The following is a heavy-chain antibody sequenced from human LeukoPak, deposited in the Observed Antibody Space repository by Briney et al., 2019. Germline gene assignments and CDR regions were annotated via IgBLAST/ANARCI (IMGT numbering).Heavy chain of an antibody. CDR3: ARGPSYDPVDY. Sequence: SETLSLTCAVYGGSFSGYYWSWIRQPPGKGLEWIGEINHSGSTNYNPSLKSRVTISVDTSKNQFSLKLSSVTAADTAVYYCARGPSYDPVDYWGQGTLVTVSS. D-gene: IGHD3-3*01. V-gene: IGHV4-34*01. CDR1: GGSFSGYY. CDR2: INHSGST. J-gene: IGHJ4*02.